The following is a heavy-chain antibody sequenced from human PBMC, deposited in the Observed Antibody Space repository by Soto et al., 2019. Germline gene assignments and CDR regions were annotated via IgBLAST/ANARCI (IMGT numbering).Heavy chain of an antibody. D-gene: IGHD5-12*01. V-gene: IGHV1-18*01. CDR2: ISADNANT. J-gene: IGHJ4*02. CDR3: ARDYRWERRLQFGDY. Sequence: QVQLVQSGAEVKKPGASVKVSCKASGYIFSSYGISWVRQAPGQGLEWMGCISADNANTNYAQKFQGRVTMTTDTSTSTAYMELRSLRSDDTAVYYCARDYRWERRLQFGDYWGQGTLVTVSS. CDR1: GYIFSSYG.